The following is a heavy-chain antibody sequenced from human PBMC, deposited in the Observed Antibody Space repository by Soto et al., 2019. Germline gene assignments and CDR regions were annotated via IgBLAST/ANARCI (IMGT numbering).Heavy chain of an antibody. D-gene: IGHD1-7*01. J-gene: IGHJ4*02. V-gene: IGHV4-39*02. CDR3: ARERSGTSSSMDDLDDLRLDY. Sequence: SETLSLTCTVSGGSISSSSYYWGWIRQPPGKGLEWIGSIYYSGSTYYNPSLKSRVTISVDTSKNQFSLKLSSVTAADTAVYYCARERSGTSSSMDDLDDLRLDYWGQGTLVTVSS. CDR2: IYYSGST. CDR1: GGSISSSSYY.